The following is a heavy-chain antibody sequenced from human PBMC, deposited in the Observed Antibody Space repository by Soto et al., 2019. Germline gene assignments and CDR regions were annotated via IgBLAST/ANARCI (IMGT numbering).Heavy chain of an antibody. CDR3: ARVLRLHRMIDY. J-gene: IGHJ4*02. Sequence: SETLSLTCTVSGGSISSGGYYWSWIRQHPGKGLEWIGYIYYSGSTYYNPSLKGRVTISVDTSKNQFSLKLSSVTAADTAVYYCARVLRLHRMIDYWGQGTLVTVSS. CDR2: IYYSGST. D-gene: IGHD4-4*01. V-gene: IGHV4-31*03. CDR1: GGSISSGGYY.